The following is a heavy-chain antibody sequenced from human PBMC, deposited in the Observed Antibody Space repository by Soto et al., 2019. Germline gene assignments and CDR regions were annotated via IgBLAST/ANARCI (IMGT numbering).Heavy chain of an antibody. CDR2: IYRYDDDKA. D-gene: IGHD3-16*01. V-gene: IGHV3-66*01. Sequence: EVQGVESGGGSVQPGGSLGLACEASGFTVSDNDMNWFRQAPGRGLEWVALIYRYDDDKAYYTDSVKGRFTISRDTSTNTVFLQMNSLRAEDTAIYYCARDRDFFWGSLDSWGQGTLVTVSS. J-gene: IGHJ4*02. CDR3: ARDRDFFWGSLDS. CDR1: GFTVSDND.